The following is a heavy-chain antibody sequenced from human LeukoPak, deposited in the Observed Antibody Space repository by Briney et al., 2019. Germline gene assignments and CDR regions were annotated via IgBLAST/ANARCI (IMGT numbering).Heavy chain of an antibody. Sequence: GGTLRLSCAASGFTFSSYSMNSVRQAPGKGREGGSSISSSSYIYYADPVKGRFTISRYNAKNSLYMQMKSLRAEDTAVYYCARDPYYSNHLDFLGPGTLVTVSS. CDR2: ISSSSYI. D-gene: IGHD4-11*01. V-gene: IGHV3-21*01. CDR3: ARDPYYSNHLDF. CDR1: GFTFSSYS. J-gene: IGHJ4*02.